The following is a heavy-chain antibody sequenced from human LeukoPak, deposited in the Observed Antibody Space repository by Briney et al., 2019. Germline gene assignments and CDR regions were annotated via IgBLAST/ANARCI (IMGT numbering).Heavy chain of an antibody. Sequence: GESLKISFKGSGXSFTSHCIGWVRQMPGKGLEWMGIIYPGDSDTRYSPSFQGQVTISADKSISTAYLQWSSLKASDTAMYYCARLQPRAIVGATTHSSPHFDYWGQGTLVTVSS. CDR2: IYPGDSDT. V-gene: IGHV5-51*01. CDR3: ARLQPRAIVGATTHSSPHFDY. D-gene: IGHD1-26*01. CDR1: GXSFTSHC. J-gene: IGHJ4*02.